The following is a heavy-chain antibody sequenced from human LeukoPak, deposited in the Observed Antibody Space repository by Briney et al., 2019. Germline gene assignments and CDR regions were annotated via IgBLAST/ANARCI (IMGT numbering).Heavy chain of an antibody. D-gene: IGHD3-22*01. CDR3: ARHYFYDSSGYEANYMDV. CDR1: GYTFTIYW. J-gene: IGHJ6*03. Sequence: GESLKISCKGSGYTFTIYWIGWVRQMPGKGLEWMGIIYPGDSDTRYSPSFQGQVTISADKSISTAYLQWSSLKASDTAMYYCARHYFYDSSGYEANYMDVWGKGTTVTVSS. V-gene: IGHV5-51*01. CDR2: IYPGDSDT.